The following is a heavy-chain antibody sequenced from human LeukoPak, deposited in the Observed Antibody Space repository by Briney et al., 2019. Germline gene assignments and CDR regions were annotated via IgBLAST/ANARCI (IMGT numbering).Heavy chain of an antibody. V-gene: IGHV3-21*04. D-gene: IGHD4-17*01. Sequence: LGGSLRLSCAASGFTFSSYIMNWVRQAPGKGMKWLSSISSSSRHIYYADPVKSRFTIFRDDAKNSLFLHMDSLRVEDTAMYYCVRDFSTVTTAYLHHWGQGTLLTVSS. CDR1: GFTFSSYI. J-gene: IGHJ1*01. CDR2: ISSSSRHI. CDR3: VRDFSTVTTAYLHH.